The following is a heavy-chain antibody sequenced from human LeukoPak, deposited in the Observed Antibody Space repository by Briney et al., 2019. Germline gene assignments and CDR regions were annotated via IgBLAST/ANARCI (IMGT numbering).Heavy chain of an antibody. CDR3: ARGGGGSSRFDY. CDR1: GGSISSRPYY. CDR2: IFHSGST. J-gene: IGHJ4*02. Sequence: SETLSLTCTVSGGSISSRPYYWDWIRQPPGKGLEWIGSIFHSGSTYYNPSLESRVTISVDTSKNQFSLKLNSATAADTAVYYCARGGGGSSRFDYWGQGTLVTVSS. V-gene: IGHV4-39*07. D-gene: IGHD2-15*01.